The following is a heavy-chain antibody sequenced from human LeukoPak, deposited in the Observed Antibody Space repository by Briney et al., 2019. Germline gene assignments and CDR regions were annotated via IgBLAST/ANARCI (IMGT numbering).Heavy chain of an antibody. J-gene: IGHJ5*02. V-gene: IGHV4-39*01. Sequence: SETLSLTCTVPGGSISSSSYYWGWIRQPPGKGLEWIGSIYYSGSTYYNPSLKSRVTISVDTSKNQFSLKLSSVTAADTAVYYCARHRGYCSSTSCHEYNWFDPWGQGTLVTVSS. D-gene: IGHD2-2*01. CDR1: GGSISSSSYY. CDR3: ARHRGYCSSTSCHEYNWFDP. CDR2: IYYSGST.